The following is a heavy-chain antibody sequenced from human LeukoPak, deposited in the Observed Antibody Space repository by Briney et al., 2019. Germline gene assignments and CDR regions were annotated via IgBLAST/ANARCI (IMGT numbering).Heavy chain of an antibody. J-gene: IGHJ4*02. CDR3: AKDMGYTFGHAFDY. Sequence: GGSLRLSCAASGFTFSSYGMHWVRQAPGKGLEWVALTSYDGSNKYYADSVKGRFTISRDNSKNTVYLQMNSLRTEDTAMYYCAKDMGYTFGHAFDYWGQGTLVTVSS. CDR1: GFTFSSYG. CDR2: TSYDGSNK. V-gene: IGHV3-30*19. D-gene: IGHD5-18*01.